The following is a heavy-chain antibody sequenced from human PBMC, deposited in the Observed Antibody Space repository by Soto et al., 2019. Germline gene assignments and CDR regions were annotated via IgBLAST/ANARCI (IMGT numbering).Heavy chain of an antibody. V-gene: IGHV3-30*04. D-gene: IGHD6-6*01. Sequence: GGSLRLSCAASGFTLSSYAMHWVRQAPGKGLEWVAVISYDGSNKYYADSVKGRFTISRDNSKNTLYLQMNSLRAEDTAVYYCAREQCAAARLNAFDIWGQGTMVTVSS. J-gene: IGHJ3*02. CDR3: AREQCAAARLNAFDI. CDR1: GFTLSSYA. CDR2: ISYDGSNK.